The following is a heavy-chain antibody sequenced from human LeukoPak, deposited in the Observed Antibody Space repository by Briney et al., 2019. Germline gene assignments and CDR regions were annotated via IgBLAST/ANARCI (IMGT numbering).Heavy chain of an antibody. J-gene: IGHJ4*02. V-gene: IGHV4-30-4*07. Sequence: PSETLSLTCAVSGGSISSGGYSWSWIRQPPGKGLEWIGYIYYSGSTYYNPSLKSRVTISVDTSKNQFSLKLSSVTAADTAVYYCACSPSLYCSGGSCYAAHFDYWGQGTLVTVSS. CDR2: IYYSGST. CDR1: GGSISSGGYS. CDR3: ACSPSLYCSGGSCYAAHFDY. D-gene: IGHD2-15*01.